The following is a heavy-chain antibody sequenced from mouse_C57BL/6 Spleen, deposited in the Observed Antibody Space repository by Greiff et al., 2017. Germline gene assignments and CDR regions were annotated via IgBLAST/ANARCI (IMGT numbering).Heavy chain of an antibody. J-gene: IGHJ3*01. CDR2: ILPGSGST. D-gene: IGHD2-2*01. CDR3: AGGLRQGFAY. Sequence: QVQLKESGAELMKPGASVKLSCKATGYTFTGYWIEWVKQRPGHGLEWIGEILPGSGSTNYHEKFKGKATFTADTSSNKAYMQLGGLTTEDSAIYYCAGGLRQGFAYWGQGTLVTVSA. V-gene: IGHV1-9*01. CDR1: GYTFTGYW.